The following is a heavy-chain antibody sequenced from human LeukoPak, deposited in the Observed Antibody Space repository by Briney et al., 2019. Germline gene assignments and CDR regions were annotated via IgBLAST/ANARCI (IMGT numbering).Heavy chain of an antibody. CDR3: ARGYDYVWGSYRPVPLDY. CDR2: IYYSGST. CDR1: GGSISSYY. V-gene: IGHV4-59*01. J-gene: IGHJ4*02. Sequence: SETLSLTCTVSGGSISSYYWSWIRQPPGKGLEWIGYIYYSGSTNYNPSLKSRVTISVDTSKNQFSLKLSSVTAADTAVYYCARGYDYVWGSYRPVPLDYWGQGTLVTVSS. D-gene: IGHD3-16*02.